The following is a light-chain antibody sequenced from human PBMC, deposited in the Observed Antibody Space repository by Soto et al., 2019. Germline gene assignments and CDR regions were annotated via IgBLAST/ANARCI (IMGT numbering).Light chain of an antibody. Sequence: DIQMTQSPSSLSASVGDRVTITCRASQSITSYLIWYQQKPGKPPKLLIYAASSLQSGVPSRFSGSGSGTDFTLTITSLQPEDFATYYCQQSYTLPSTFGQGTKVEIK. J-gene: IGKJ1*01. CDR1: QSITSY. CDR3: QQSYTLPST. CDR2: AAS. V-gene: IGKV1-39*01.